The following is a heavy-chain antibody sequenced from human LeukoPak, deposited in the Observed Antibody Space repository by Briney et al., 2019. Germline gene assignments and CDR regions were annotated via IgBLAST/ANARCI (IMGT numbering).Heavy chain of an antibody. Sequence: GGSLRLSCSASGFTFSDYYMSWIRQAPGKGLEWVGYITGSGEITSYGDSVKGRFTISRDNAKNSLYLQMNSLGVDDTALYYCARDYCGGPNCLNAQTLDSWGQGTLVTVSS. CDR2: ITGSGEIT. V-gene: IGHV3-11*04. CDR3: ARDYCGGPNCLNAQTLDS. J-gene: IGHJ4*02. D-gene: IGHD2-21*01. CDR1: GFTFSDYY.